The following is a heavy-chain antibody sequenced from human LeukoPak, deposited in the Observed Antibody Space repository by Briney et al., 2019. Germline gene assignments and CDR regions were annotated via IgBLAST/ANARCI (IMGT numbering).Heavy chain of an antibody. CDR2: ISGSGGST. Sequence: PGGSLRLSCAASGLTFSNYAMSWVRQAPGKGLEWVSGISGSGGSTYYADSVRGRFTISRDNSKNTLYLQMNSLRAEDTAVYYCGKDSIAAALDAFDIWGQGTMVTVSS. CDR3: GKDSIAAALDAFDI. V-gene: IGHV3-23*01. J-gene: IGHJ3*02. CDR1: GLTFSNYA. D-gene: IGHD6-13*01.